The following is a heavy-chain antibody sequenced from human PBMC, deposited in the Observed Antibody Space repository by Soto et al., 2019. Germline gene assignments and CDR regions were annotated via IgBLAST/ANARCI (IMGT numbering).Heavy chain of an antibody. CDR2: MNPNSGNT. CDR1: GYTFTSYD. D-gene: IGHD3-22*01. Sequence: QVQLVQSGAEVKKPGASVKVSCKASGYTFTSYDINWLRQATGQGLEWMGWMNPNSGNTGYAQKFQGRVTMTRNTSISTAYMELSSLRSEDTAVYYCARRKAYYYDSSGYGGGYGMDVWGQGTTVTVSS. V-gene: IGHV1-8*01. J-gene: IGHJ6*02. CDR3: ARRKAYYYDSSGYGGGYGMDV.